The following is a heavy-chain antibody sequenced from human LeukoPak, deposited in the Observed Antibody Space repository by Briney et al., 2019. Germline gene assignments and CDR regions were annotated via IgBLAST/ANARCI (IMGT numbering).Heavy chain of an antibody. J-gene: IGHJ4*02. CDR1: GGSISSYY. CDR3: ARGFGITFGGVIVN. V-gene: IGHV4-59*01. Sequence: PSETLSLTCTVSGGSISSYYWSWLRQPPGKGLEWIGYIYYSGSTNYNPSLKSRVTISVDTSKNQFSLTLSSVTAADTAVYYCARGFGITFGGVIVNWGQGTLVTVSS. CDR2: IYYSGST. D-gene: IGHD3-16*02.